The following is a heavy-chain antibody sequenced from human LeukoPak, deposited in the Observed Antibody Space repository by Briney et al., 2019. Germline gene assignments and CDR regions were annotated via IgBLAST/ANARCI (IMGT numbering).Heavy chain of an antibody. Sequence: GGSLRLSCAASVFTFSSYSMSWVRQAPWKGLEWVSAISGSGGSTYYADSVKGRFTISRDNSKNTLYLQMNSLRAEDTAVYYCAKDSRSSSWYYYYYGMDVWGQGTTVTVSS. CDR1: VFTFSSYS. V-gene: IGHV3-23*01. CDR3: AKDSRSSSWYYYYYGMDV. D-gene: IGHD6-13*01. CDR2: ISGSGGST. J-gene: IGHJ6*02.